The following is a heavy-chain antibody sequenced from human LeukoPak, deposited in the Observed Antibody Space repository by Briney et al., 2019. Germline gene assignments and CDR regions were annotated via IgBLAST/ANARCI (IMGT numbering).Heavy chain of an antibody. D-gene: IGHD3-10*01. V-gene: IGHV3-21*04. Sequence: GGSLRLSCAASGFTFSSYSMNWVRQAPGKGLEWVSSISSSSSYIYYADSVKGRFTISRDNAKNSLYLQMNSLRAEDTAVYYCARAFRPTMVRGVIQGVYFDYWGQGTLVTVSS. CDR1: GFTFSSYS. CDR3: ARAFRPTMVRGVIQGVYFDY. J-gene: IGHJ4*02. CDR2: ISSSSSYI.